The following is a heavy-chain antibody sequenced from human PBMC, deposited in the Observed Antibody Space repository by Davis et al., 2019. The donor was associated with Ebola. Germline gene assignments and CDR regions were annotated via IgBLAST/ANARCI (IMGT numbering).Heavy chain of an antibody. CDR3: ASSKRGNSYGYFDY. CDR2: IDYSGRT. J-gene: IGHJ4*02. CDR1: GGSISPYY. D-gene: IGHD5-18*01. Sequence: PSETLSLTCTVSGGSISPYYWSWIRQPPGKRLEYIGYIDYSGRTMYNPSLEGRLTISVDTSKNQFSLRLNSVTAADTAVYYCASSKRGNSYGYFDYWGQGTLVTVSS. V-gene: IGHV4-59*08.